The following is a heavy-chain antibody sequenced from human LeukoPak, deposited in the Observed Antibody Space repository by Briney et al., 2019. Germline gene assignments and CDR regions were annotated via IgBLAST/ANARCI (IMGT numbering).Heavy chain of an antibody. V-gene: IGHV3-66*01. CDR1: GFTVSSNY. J-gene: IGHJ5*02. CDR2: IYSGGST. D-gene: IGHD6-6*01. Sequence: QVGGSLRLSCAASGFTVSSNYMNWVRQAPGKGLEWVSVIYSGGSTYFADSVKGRFTISRDNSKNTLYLQMNSLRAEDTAVYYCARDLEYRTAGRFDPWGLGTLVTVSS. CDR3: ARDLEYRTAGRFDP.